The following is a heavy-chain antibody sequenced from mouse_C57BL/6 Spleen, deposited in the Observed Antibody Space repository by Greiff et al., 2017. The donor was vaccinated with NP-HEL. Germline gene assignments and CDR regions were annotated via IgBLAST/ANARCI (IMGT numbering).Heavy chain of an antibody. J-gene: IGHJ2*01. CDR3: ARSGYYGNYHDY. CDR1: GYTFTSYW. V-gene: IGHV1-64*01. Sequence: QVQLQQPGAELVKPGASVKLSCKASGYTFTSYWMHWVKQRPGQGLEWIGMIHPNSGSTNYNEKFKSKATLTVDKSSSTAYMQLSSLTSEDSAVYYCARSGYYGNYHDYWGQGTTLTVSS. CDR2: IHPNSGST. D-gene: IGHD2-1*01.